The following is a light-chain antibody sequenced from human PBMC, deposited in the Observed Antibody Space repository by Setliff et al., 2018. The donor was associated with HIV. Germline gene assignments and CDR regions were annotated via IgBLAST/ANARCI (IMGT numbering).Light chain of an antibody. Sequence: QPVLTQPPSVSGAPGQRVTISCTGSSSNIGAGFDVHWYQQLPGTAPKLLIYNSINRPSGVPDRFSGSKSGTSASLAITGLQTEDEADYYCQSYDNSLSGYVFGAGTKVTVL. CDR1: SSNIGAGFD. V-gene: IGLV1-40*01. CDR2: NSI. CDR3: QSYDNSLSGYV. J-gene: IGLJ1*01.